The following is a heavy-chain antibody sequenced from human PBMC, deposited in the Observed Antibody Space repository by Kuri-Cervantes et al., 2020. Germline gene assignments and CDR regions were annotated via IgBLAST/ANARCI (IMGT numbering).Heavy chain of an antibody. Sequence: SVKVSCKASGGTFSSYAISWVRQATGQGLEWMGGIIPIFGTANYAQKFQGRVTITADESTSTAYMELSSLRSDDSAVYYCARGGYGSGSYYYYGMDVWGQGTTVTVSS. J-gene: IGHJ6*02. CDR1: GGTFSSYA. V-gene: IGHV1-69*13. D-gene: IGHD3-10*01. CDR2: IIPIFGTA. CDR3: ARGGYGSGSYYYYGMDV.